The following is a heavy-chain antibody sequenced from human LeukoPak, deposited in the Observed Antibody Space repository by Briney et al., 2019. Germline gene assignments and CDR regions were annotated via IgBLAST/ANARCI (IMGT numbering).Heavy chain of an antibody. CDR1: GFTFSSYE. V-gene: IGHV3-30-3*01. CDR2: ISYDGSNK. Sequence: PGGSLRLSCAASGFTFSSYEMNWVRQAPGKGLEWVAVISYDGSNKYYADSVKGRFTISRDNSKNTLYLQMNSLRAEDTAVYYCARSIGYCSSTSCYSFDYWGQGTLVTVSS. CDR3: ARSIGYCSSTSCYSFDY. J-gene: IGHJ4*02. D-gene: IGHD2-2*03.